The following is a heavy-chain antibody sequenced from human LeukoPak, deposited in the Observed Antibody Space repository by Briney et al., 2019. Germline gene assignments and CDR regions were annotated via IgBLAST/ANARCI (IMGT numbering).Heavy chain of an antibody. CDR1: GFTFSSYA. CDR2: ISYDGSNK. J-gene: IGHJ4*02. D-gene: IGHD6-19*01. Sequence: GGSLRLSCAASGFTFSSYAMHWVRQAPGKGLEWVAVISYDGSNKYYADSVKGRFTISRDNSKNTLYLQMNSLRAEDTAVYYCARDYHHSRVLAWGSGWYGGKDYWGQGTLVTVSS. CDR3: ARDYHHSRVLAWGSGWYGGKDY. V-gene: IGHV3-30-3*01.